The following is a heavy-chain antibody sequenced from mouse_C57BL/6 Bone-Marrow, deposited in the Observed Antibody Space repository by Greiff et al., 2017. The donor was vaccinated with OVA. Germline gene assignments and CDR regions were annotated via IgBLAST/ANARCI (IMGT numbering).Heavy chain of an antibody. J-gene: IGHJ2*01. D-gene: IGHD2-5*01. CDR3: TEYSNYYYFDY. V-gene: IGHV6-3*01. CDR1: GFTFSNYW. Sequence: EVKVEESGGGLVQPGGSMKLSCVASGFTFSNYWMNWVRQSPEKGLEWVAQIRLKSDNYATHYAESVKGRFTISRDDSKSSVYLQMNNLRAEDTGIYYCTEYSNYYYFDYWGQGTTLTVSS. CDR2: IRLKSDNYAT.